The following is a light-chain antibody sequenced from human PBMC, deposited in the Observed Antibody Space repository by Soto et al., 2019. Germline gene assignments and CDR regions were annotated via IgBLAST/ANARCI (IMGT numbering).Light chain of an antibody. CDR3: QQRSNWPPIT. Sequence: EIVLTQSPVTLSLSPGERATLSCRASQSVSSDLAWYQQKPGQAPRLLIYDASNRATGIPARFSGSGSGTDFTLTISSLEAEDFAVYYCQQRSNWPPITFGQGTRLENK. CDR1: QSVSSD. CDR2: DAS. J-gene: IGKJ5*01. V-gene: IGKV3-11*01.